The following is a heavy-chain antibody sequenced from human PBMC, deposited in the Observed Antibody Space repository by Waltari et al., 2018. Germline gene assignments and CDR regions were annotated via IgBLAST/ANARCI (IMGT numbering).Heavy chain of an antibody. CDR2: IYSGGST. CDR3: ARDNERYYYGMDV. Sequence: EVQLVESGGGLIQPGGSLRLSCAASGFTVSSHYMRWVGQAPGKGLEWVSVIYSGGSTYYADSVKGRFTISRDNSKNTLYLQMNSLRAEDTAVYYCARDNERYYYGMDVWGQGTTVTVSS. J-gene: IGHJ6*02. D-gene: IGHD2-8*01. CDR1: GFTVSSHY. V-gene: IGHV3-53*01.